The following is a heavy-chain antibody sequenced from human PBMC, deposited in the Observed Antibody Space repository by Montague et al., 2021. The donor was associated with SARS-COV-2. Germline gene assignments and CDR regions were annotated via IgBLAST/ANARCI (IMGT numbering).Heavy chain of an antibody. V-gene: IGHV5-51*01. CDR1: GYSFTSYW. CDR3: AGLGYYDSSGVLRECYFDY. Sequence: QSGAEVKKPGESLKISCKGSGYSFTSYWIGWVRQMPGKGLEWMGIIYPGDSDTRYSPSFQGQVTISADKSISTAYLQWSSLKASDTAMYYCAGLGYYDSSGVLRECYFDYWGQGTLVTVSS. CDR2: IYPGDSDT. J-gene: IGHJ4*02. D-gene: IGHD3-22*01.